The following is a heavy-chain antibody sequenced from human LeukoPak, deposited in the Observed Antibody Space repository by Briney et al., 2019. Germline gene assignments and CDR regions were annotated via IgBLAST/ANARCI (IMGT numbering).Heavy chain of an antibody. CDR1: GFTFSSYG. J-gene: IGHJ4*02. CDR3: ARDPATLSSGYYSSFSRFDY. D-gene: IGHD3-22*01. Sequence: GRSLRLSCAASGFTFSSYGMHWVRQAPGKGLEWVAVISYDGSNKYYADSVKGRFTISRDNSKNTLYLQMNSLRAEDTAVYYCARDPATLSSGYYSSFSRFDYWGQGTLVTVSS. CDR2: ISYDGSNK. V-gene: IGHV3-30*19.